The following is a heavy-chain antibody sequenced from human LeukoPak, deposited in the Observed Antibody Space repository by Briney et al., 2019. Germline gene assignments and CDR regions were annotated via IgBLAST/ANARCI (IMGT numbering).Heavy chain of an antibody. Sequence: SSETLSLTCTVSGGSISSSIYYWAWIRQPPGKGLEWIGSIYYSGATYYNPSLKSRVTISIGTSKNQFSLKLSSVTAADTAVYYCATPYSGGYHGLDIWGQGTMVTVSS. CDR1: GGSISSSIYY. J-gene: IGHJ3*02. V-gene: IGHV4-39*01. D-gene: IGHD1-26*01. CDR3: ATPYSGGYHGLDI. CDR2: IYYSGAT.